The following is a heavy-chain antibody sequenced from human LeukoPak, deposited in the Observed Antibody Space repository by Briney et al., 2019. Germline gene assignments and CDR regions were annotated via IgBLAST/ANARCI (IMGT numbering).Heavy chain of an antibody. CDR1: EFIFSDYY. CDR2: ISSSGSVK. CDR3: ARENSGSSKRDAFDI. D-gene: IGHD1-26*01. Sequence: GGSLRLSCAASEFIFSDYYISWIRQAPGKGLEWISHISSSGSVKYFADSVKGRFTISRDNARNSLYLDMNSLRAEDTAVYYCARENSGSSKRDAFDIWGQGTMVTVSS. V-gene: IGHV3-11*01. J-gene: IGHJ3*02.